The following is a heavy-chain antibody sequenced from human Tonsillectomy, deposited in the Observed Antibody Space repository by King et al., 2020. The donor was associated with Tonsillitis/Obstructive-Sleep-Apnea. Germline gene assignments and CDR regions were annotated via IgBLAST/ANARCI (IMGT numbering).Heavy chain of an antibody. CDR3: AREGPKGSTDY. D-gene: IGHD2-15*01. V-gene: IGHV3-74*01. Sequence: VQLVESGGGLVQPGGSLRLSCAASGFTFSTYWMYWVRQAPGKGLLWVSRIKSDGSSTSYADSVKGRFTISRDDARNTLYLQMNSLRAEDTAVYYCAREGPKGSTDYWGQGTLVTVSS. CDR1: GFTFSTYW. J-gene: IGHJ4*02. CDR2: IKSDGSST.